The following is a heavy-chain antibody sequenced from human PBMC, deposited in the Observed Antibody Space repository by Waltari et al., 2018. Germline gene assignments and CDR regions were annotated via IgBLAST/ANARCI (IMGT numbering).Heavy chain of an antibody. CDR1: GYTFTGYY. V-gene: IGHV1-2*06. CDR3: ARDHVDIVATTLVGDY. D-gene: IGHD5-12*01. CDR2: INPNSGGT. J-gene: IGHJ4*02. Sequence: QVQLVQSGAEVKKPGASVKVSCKASGYTFTGYYMHWVRQAPGQGLEWMGRINPNSGGTNYAQKCQGRVTMTRDTSISTAYMELSRLRSDDTAVYYCARDHVDIVATTLVGDYWGQGTLVTVSS.